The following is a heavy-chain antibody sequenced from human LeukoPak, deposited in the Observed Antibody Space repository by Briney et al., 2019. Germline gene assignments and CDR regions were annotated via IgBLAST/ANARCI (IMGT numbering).Heavy chain of an antibody. CDR2: IHYSGST. Sequence: PETLSLTCTVSGGSISRYLWSWIRQPPGKGLEWIGNIHYSGSTNYHPSLKSRVTISVDTSKNQFSLKLSSVTAADTAVYYCARVDPYYFDYWGQGTLVTVSS. V-gene: IGHV4-59*01. CDR3: ARVDPYYFDY. J-gene: IGHJ4*02. CDR1: GGSISRYL.